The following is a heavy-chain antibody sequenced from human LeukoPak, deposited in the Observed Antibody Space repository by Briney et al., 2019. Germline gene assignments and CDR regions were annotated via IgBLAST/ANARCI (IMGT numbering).Heavy chain of an antibody. CDR1: GGSISSYY. CDR3: ARGGYSYGFFDY. J-gene: IGHJ4*02. D-gene: IGHD5-18*01. Sequence: SETLSLTCTVSGGSISSYYWSWIRQPPGKGLEWIGYIYYSGSTNYNPSLKSRVTISVDTSKNQFSLKLSSVTAADTAVYYCARGGYSYGFFDYWGQGTLVTVSS. CDR2: IYYSGST. V-gene: IGHV4-59*01.